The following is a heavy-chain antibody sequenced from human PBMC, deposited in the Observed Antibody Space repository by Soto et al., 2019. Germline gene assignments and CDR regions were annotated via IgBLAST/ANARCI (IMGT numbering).Heavy chain of an antibody. J-gene: IGHJ6*02. Sequence: QVQLVQSGAEVKKPGASVKVSCKASGYTFTSYDINWVRQATGQGLEWMGWMNPNSGNTGYAQKFQGRVTMTRNTAISRAYMELCSLGSEDTAVYYCARVWGDYDFWSEGGMAVWGQGTTVTVSS. D-gene: IGHD3-3*01. CDR2: MNPNSGNT. CDR1: GYTFTSYD. V-gene: IGHV1-8*01. CDR3: ARVWGDYDFWSEGGMAV.